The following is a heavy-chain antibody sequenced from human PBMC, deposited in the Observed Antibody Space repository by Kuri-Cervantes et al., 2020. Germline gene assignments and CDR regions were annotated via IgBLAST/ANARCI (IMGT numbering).Heavy chain of an antibody. CDR3: ASGYYFHNSGYFSAFDF. CDR2: IWYDGSNK. CDR1: GFTFSSYG. D-gene: IGHD3-22*01. Sequence: GGSLRLSCAASGFTFSSYGMHWVRQAPGKGLEWVAVIWYDGSNKYYADSVKGRFTISRDNSKNTLYLQMNSLRAEDTALYYCASGYYFHNSGYFSAFDFWGQGTMVTVSS. V-gene: IGHV3-33*08. J-gene: IGHJ3*01.